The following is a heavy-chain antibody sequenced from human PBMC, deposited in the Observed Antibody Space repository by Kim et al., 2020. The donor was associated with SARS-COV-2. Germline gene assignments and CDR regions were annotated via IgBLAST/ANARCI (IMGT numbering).Heavy chain of an antibody. CDR3: ARDQIEAGMYDSSGYWNAFDI. J-gene: IGHJ3*02. CDR1: GGTFSSYA. V-gene: IGHV1-69*06. CDR2: IIPIFGTA. Sequence: SVKVSCKASGGTFSSYAISWVRQAPGQGLEWMGGIIPIFGTANYAQKFQGRVTITADKSTSTAYMELSSLRSEDTAVYYCARDQIEAGMYDSSGYWNAFDIWGQGTMVTVSS. D-gene: IGHD3-22*01.